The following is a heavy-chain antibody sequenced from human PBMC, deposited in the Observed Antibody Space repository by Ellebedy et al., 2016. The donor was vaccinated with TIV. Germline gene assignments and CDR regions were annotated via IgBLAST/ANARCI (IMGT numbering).Heavy chain of an antibody. CDR2: ISVYSGTT. Sequence: ASVKVSXXASDYTLSNYGITWVRQAPGQGLEWMGWISVYSGTTNYAQKYQGRVTMTKDTSTSTAYMELRSLRSDDTAVYYCARDTMGRGRFDPWGQGTLVTVSS. D-gene: IGHD3-10*01. CDR1: DYTLSNYG. V-gene: IGHV1-18*01. J-gene: IGHJ5*02. CDR3: ARDTMGRGRFDP.